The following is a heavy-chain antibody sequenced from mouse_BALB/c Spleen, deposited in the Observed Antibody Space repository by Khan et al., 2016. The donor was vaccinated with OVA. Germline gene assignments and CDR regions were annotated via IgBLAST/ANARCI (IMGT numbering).Heavy chain of an antibody. CDR2: IYPGIGDT. J-gene: IGHJ1*01. V-gene: IGHV1-87*01. Sequence: QVQLQQSGAELARPGASVKLSCKASGYTFTSYWMQWVKQRPGQGLEWIGAIYPGIGDTRYTQKFRGKATLTADKSSTTAYMQLSSLASEDSAVYYCARTGGTYDGYFGYFDVWGAVTTVTGSS. CDR3: ARTGGTYDGYFGYFDV. CDR1: GYTFTSYW. D-gene: IGHD2-3*01.